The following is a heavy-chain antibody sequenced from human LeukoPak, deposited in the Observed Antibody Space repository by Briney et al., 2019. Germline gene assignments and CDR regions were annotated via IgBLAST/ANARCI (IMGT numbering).Heavy chain of an antibody. CDR2: ISYSGTT. CDR3: AANSADYNTLGSSYKV. D-gene: IGHD3-10*01. V-gene: IGHV4-39*01. CDR1: GGSISSYY. J-gene: IGHJ4*02. Sequence: SETLSLTCTVSGGSISSYYWAWIRQSPGKGLEWIGTISYSGTTYYNPSLTSRVTISVDTSKNRFSLKLSSVTAADTAVYYCAANSADYNTLGSSYKVWGQGTLVTVSS.